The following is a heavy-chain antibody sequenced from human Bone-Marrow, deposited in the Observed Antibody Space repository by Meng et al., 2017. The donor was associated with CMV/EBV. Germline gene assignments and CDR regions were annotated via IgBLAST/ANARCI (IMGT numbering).Heavy chain of an antibody. J-gene: IGHJ6*02. CDR1: GFTFSSSE. CDR3: ARDGGHRSPDYYYYGMDV. V-gene: IGHV3-21*01. D-gene: IGHD3-16*01. Sequence: GESLKISCAASGFTFSSSEMNWVRQAPGKGLEWVSSISSSSSYIYYADSVKGRFTISRDNAKNSLYLQMNSLRAEDTAVYYCARDGGHRSPDYYYYGMDVWGQGTTVTVSS. CDR2: ISSSSSYI.